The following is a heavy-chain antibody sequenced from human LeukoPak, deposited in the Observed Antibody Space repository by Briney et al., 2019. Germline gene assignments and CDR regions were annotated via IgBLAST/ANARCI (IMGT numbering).Heavy chain of an antibody. CDR3: ARTRMGGEEFDY. CDR2: IDWDEDE. Sequence: SGPSLLHPTPALTLTFTFSGFSRRTSGMGVSWIRQPPGKALEWLAHIDWDEDEYYSTSLQTRLTISKDTSKIQVVLTMTNMDPVDTATYYCARTRMGGEEFDYWGQGTLVTVSS. J-gene: IGHJ4*02. D-gene: IGHD3-16*01. V-gene: IGHV2-70*01. CDR1: GFSRRTSGMG.